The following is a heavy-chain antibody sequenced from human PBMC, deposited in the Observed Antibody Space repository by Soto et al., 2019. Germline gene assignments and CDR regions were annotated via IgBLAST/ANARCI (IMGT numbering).Heavy chain of an antibody. CDR2: ISPTLGIA. CDR3: ARSRGVASAPLDY. D-gene: IGHD2-15*01. J-gene: IGHJ4*02. Sequence: QVQLVQSGAEVRRPGSSVKVSCKASGDTFNTINWIRQAPGQGLEWMGRISPTLGIANYAQKFQERIKITADKSTSTVYMELSSLRSADTAVHYCARSRGVASAPLDYWGQGTLVTVSS. V-gene: IGHV1-69*02. CDR1: GDTFNT.